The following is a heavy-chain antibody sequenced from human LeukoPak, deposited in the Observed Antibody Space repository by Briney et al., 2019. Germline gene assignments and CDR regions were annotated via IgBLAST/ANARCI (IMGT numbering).Heavy chain of an antibody. CDR3: AREARVLTDY. CDR2: ISSSSRYI. D-gene: IGHD1-14*01. CDR1: RFTFSSYI. V-gene: IGHV3-21*01. J-gene: IGHJ4*02. Sequence: GGALRLSCAASRFTFSSYIMSGVRQAPGGGVEWVSSISSSSRYIYYEDSVQRRFTISKDNAKNSLYQQMNSLRVEISAVYSRAREARVLTDYWGQGRLVTVSS.